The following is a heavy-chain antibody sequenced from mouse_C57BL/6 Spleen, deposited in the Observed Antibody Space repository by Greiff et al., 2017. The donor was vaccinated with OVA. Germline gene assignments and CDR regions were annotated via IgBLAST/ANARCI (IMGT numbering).Heavy chain of an antibody. CDR3: ARVPLYAMDY. J-gene: IGHJ4*01. CDR1: GYAFSSSW. V-gene: IGHV1-82*01. D-gene: IGHD6-1*01. CDR2: IYPGDGDT. Sequence: VKLVESGPELVKPGASVKISCKASGYAFSSSWMNWVKQRPGKGLEWIGRIYPGDGDTNYNGKFKGKATLTADKSSSTAYMQLSSLTSEDSAVYFCARVPLYAMDYWGQGTSVTVSS.